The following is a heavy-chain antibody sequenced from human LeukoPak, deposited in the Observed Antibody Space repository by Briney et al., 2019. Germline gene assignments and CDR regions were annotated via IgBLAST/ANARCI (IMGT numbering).Heavy chain of an antibody. CDR3: ARDAGNSGYGCDL. D-gene: IGHD5-12*01. CDR2: IRSSSET. V-gene: IGHV3-48*01. Sequence: GGSLRLSCAASGFTFSSYSMSWVRQAPGKGLEWVSHIRSSSETFYADSVKGRFTISRDNARNSLYLQMNNLRGEDTAIYYCARDAGNSGYGCDLWGQGTLVTVSS. CDR1: GFTFSSYS. J-gene: IGHJ5*02.